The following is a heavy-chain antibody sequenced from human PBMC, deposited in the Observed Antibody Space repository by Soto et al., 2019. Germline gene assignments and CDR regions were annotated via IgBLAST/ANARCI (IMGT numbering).Heavy chain of an antibody. J-gene: IGHJ4*02. CDR3: ARGREDDYFDY. Sequence: SVKVSCKASGGTFSSYAISWVRQAPGQGLEWMGGIIPIFGTANYAQKFQGRVTITANTSTSTAYMELSSLRSDDTAVYYCARGREDDYFDYWGQGTLVTVSS. CDR1: GGTFSSYA. D-gene: IGHD3-10*01. V-gene: IGHV1-69*06. CDR2: IIPIFGTA.